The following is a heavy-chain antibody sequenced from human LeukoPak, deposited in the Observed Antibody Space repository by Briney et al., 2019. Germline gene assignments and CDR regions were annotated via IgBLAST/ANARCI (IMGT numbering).Heavy chain of an antibody. V-gene: IGHV1-69*04. J-gene: IGHJ6*03. CDR3: ARDRGGSSVYYYYYYMDV. CDR2: IIPILGIA. D-gene: IGHD6-6*01. CDR1: GGTFSSYT. Sequence: SLKVSCKASGGTFSSYTISWVRQAPGQGLEWMGRIIPILGIANYAQKFQGRVTITADKSTSTAYMELSSLRSEDTAVYYCARDRGGSSVYYYYYYMDVWGKGTTVTVSS.